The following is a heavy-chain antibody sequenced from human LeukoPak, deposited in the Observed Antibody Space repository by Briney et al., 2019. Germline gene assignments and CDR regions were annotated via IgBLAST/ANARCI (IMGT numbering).Heavy chain of an antibody. CDR3: AKEYYTGTYIDY. Sequence: GGSLRLSCAASGFTFDDYAMHWVRQAPGKGLEWASGISWNSGSIGYADSVKGRFTISRDNAKNSLFLQMNSLRADDTALYYCAKEYYTGTYIDYWGQGTLVTVSS. CDR2: ISWNSGSI. CDR1: GFTFDDYA. D-gene: IGHD2-8*02. J-gene: IGHJ4*02. V-gene: IGHV3-9*01.